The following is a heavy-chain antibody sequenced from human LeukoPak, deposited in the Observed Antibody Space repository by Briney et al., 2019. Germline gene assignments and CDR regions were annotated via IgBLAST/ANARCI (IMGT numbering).Heavy chain of an antibody. CDR1: GFTFSNYA. CDR2: ISGSAGTT. V-gene: IGHV3-23*01. D-gene: IGHD5-18*01. Sequence: GGSLRLSCAASGFTFSNYAMIWVRPAPGKGLEWVSAISGSAGTTYYAHSVKGRFTISRVNSKNTLYLQMNSLRAEDTAIYYCARESGHTYDYCDYWGHGTLVTVSS. J-gene: IGHJ4*01. CDR3: ARESGHTYDYCDY.